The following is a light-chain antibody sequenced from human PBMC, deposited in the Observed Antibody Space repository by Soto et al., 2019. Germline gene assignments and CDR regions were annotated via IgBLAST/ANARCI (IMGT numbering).Light chain of an antibody. CDR1: SSNIGAGYE. CDR3: QSYDSSLSGYV. Sequence: QSALTQPPSVSEAPGQRVTISCTGSSSNIGAGYEAHWYQQVPGTAPKLLIYENNNRPSGVPDRFSGSKSGTSASLAITGLQAEDEAEYYCQSYDSSLSGYVFGTGTKLTAL. J-gene: IGLJ1*01. CDR2: ENN. V-gene: IGLV1-40*01.